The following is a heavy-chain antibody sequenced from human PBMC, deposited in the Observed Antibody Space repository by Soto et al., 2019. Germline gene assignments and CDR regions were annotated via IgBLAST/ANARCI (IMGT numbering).Heavy chain of an antibody. CDR3: ARYYYDSSGPSFGY. V-gene: IGHV1-18*04. J-gene: IGHJ4*02. CDR1: GYTFTSYG. D-gene: IGHD3-22*01. CDR2: ISAYNGNT. Sequence: GASVKVSCKASGYTFTSYGISWVGQAPGQGLEWMGWISAYNGNTNYAQKLQGRVTMTTDTSTSTAYMELRSLRSDDTAVYYCARYYYDSSGPSFGYWGQGTLVTVSS.